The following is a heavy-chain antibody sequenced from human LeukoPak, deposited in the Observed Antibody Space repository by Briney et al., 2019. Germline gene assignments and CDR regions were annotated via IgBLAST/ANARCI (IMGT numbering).Heavy chain of an antibody. J-gene: IGHJ2*01. CDR3: AREHRIAAAGTYIKGWYFDL. D-gene: IGHD6-13*01. V-gene: IGHV4-34*01. Sequence: SETLSLTCAVYGGSFSNSYWSWIRQPPGKGLEWIGEINHSGSTNYNPSLKSRVTISVDTSKNQFSLKLSSVTAADTAVYYCAREHRIAAAGTYIKGWYFDLWGRGTLVTVSS. CDR2: INHSGST. CDR1: GGSFSNSY.